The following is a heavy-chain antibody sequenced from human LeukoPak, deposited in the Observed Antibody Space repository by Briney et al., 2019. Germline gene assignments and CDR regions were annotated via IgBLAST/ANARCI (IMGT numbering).Heavy chain of an antibody. V-gene: IGHV3-23*01. Sequence: GGSLRLSCAASGFTLSSYAMSWVRQAPGKGLEWVSAISGSGGSTYYADSVKGRFTISRDNSKNTLYLQMNSLRTEDTAVYYCAREMIVVVGFGAFDIWGQGTMVTVSS. CDR1: GFTLSSYA. D-gene: IGHD3-22*01. CDR3: AREMIVVVGFGAFDI. CDR2: ISGSGGST. J-gene: IGHJ3*02.